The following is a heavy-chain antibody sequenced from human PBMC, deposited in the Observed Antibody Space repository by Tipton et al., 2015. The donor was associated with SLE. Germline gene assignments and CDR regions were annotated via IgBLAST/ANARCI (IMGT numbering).Heavy chain of an antibody. J-gene: IGHJ6*02. CDR1: GGSINSNY. CDR2: IFYGGGT. CDR3: ARGMLTWRGAIIGVDV. D-gene: IGHD2-8*01. V-gene: IGHV4-59*08. Sequence: TLSLTCSVSGGSINSNYWIWIRQPPGKGLEWIGYIFYGGGTNHNPSLKSRVTISVDPAKNQFSLKLTSVTAADTAVYYCARGMLTWRGAIIGVDVWGQGTSVNVSS.